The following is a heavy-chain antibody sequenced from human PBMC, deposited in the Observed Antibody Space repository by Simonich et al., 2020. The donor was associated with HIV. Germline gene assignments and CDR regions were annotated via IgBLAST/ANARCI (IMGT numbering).Heavy chain of an antibody. CDR1: GFTFSSYK. Sequence: EVQLVESGGGLVKPGGSLRLSCAASGFTFSSYKMNWVRQAPGKGLECVLSISSSSIYIYYADSVKGRFTISRDNANNSLYLQMNSLRAEDTAVYYCARDGRKGSSTSCSDYWGQGTLVTVSS. J-gene: IGHJ4*02. CDR2: ISSSSIYI. CDR3: ARDGRKGSSTSCSDY. V-gene: IGHV3-21*01. D-gene: IGHD2-2*01.